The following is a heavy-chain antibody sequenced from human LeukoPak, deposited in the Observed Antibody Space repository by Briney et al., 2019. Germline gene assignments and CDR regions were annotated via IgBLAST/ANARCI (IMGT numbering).Heavy chain of an antibody. CDR1: GGSITSGTNY. D-gene: IGHD3-9*01. J-gene: IGHJ4*02. V-gene: IGHV4-39*01. Sequence: SETLSLTCTVSGGSITSGTNYWIWNRQPPGKGLEGIGSYYFRGTTYSNPSLKSRVTMSVDTSKNQFSLTLTSVTAADTAIFFCATTYNDILTPSYYFDYWGQGSLVTVSS. CDR3: ATTYNDILTPSYYFDY. CDR2: YYFRGTT.